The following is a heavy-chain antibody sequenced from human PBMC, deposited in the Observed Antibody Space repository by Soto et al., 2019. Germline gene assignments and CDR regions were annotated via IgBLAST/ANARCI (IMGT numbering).Heavy chain of an antibody. CDR2: IFYSGTT. CDR3: ARSPSTYDGNWFDP. CDR1: GGSISSYY. D-gene: IGHD4-4*01. V-gene: IGHV4-59*01. J-gene: IGHJ5*02. Sequence: SETLSHTCSVSGGSISSYYWIWSRQPPGKGLEWIGYIFYSGTTNYNPSLKSRVTISLDTSRNQFSLTLSSVTAADTAVYYCARSPSTYDGNWFDPWGQGTLVTV.